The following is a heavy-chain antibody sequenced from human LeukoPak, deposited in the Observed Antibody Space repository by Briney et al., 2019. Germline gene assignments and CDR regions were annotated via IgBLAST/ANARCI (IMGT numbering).Heavy chain of an antibody. Sequence: PGGSLRLSCAAAGFTFSSYATSWVRQAPGKGLEWVSAISGSGATTYYADSVKGRFTISRAKSNNTLYLQMNSMRAEDTAVYYCAKDYAYYYGSGIGGFDYWGQGTLVTVSS. CDR1: GFTFSSYA. D-gene: IGHD3-10*01. J-gene: IGHJ4*02. CDR2: ISGSGATT. V-gene: IGHV3-23*01. CDR3: AKDYAYYYGSGIGGFDY.